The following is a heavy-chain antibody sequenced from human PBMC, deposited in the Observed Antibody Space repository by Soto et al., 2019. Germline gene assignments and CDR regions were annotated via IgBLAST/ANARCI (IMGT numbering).Heavy chain of an antibody. Sequence: VQLVQSGAEVKKPGSSVKVSCKASGGTFTNYAFSWVRQAPGQGLEWLGGIIPIFGTADYAQKFQGRVTITADEPTSTVDRELSSLRSDDTAVYYCGRWLKEGGIGGNYYYGMDVWGQGTTVTVSS. V-gene: IGHV1-69*13. D-gene: IGHD1-1*01. CDR2: IIPIFGTA. CDR3: GRWLKEGGIGGNYYYGMDV. J-gene: IGHJ6*02. CDR1: GGTFTNYA.